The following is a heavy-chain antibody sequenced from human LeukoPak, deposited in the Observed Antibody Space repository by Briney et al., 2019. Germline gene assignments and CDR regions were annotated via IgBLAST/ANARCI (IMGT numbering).Heavy chain of an antibody. CDR1: GDSISSTIYS. Sequence: SETLSLTCTVSGDSISSTIYSWGCIRQPPGKGLEWIGNISYSGTTHTNPSLRSRVTISVDTSKNHFSLNLSSATAADTAVYYCARQRGSTLADYWGQGILVTVSS. J-gene: IGHJ4*02. CDR3: ARQRGSTLADY. CDR2: ISYSGTT. D-gene: IGHD1-7*01. V-gene: IGHV4-39*01.